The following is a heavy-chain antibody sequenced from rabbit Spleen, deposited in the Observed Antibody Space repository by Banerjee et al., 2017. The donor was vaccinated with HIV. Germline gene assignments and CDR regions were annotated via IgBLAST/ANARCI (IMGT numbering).Heavy chain of an antibody. CDR2: VNTITGKS. CDR3: ARGLVTAIGWNFNL. Sequence: QEQLEESGGGLVKPEGSLTLTCKASGVSLNDKDVMCWVRQAPGKGLEWITCVNTITGKSVYAIWAKGRFIMSRPSSTTVTLQMPSLTAADTATYICARGLVTAIGWNFNLWGPGTLVTVS. V-gene: IGHV1S45*01. CDR1: GVSLNDKDV. J-gene: IGHJ4*01. D-gene: IGHD1-1*01.